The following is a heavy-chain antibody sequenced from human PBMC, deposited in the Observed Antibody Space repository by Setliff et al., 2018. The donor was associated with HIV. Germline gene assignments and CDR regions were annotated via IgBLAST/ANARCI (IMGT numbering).Heavy chain of an antibody. CDR1: GFTFSSYW. CDR2: IKQDGSEK. CDR3: ARDGSGYNYYYYYYMDV. D-gene: IGHD3-22*01. J-gene: IGHJ6*03. V-gene: IGHV3-7*03. Sequence: GGSLRLSCAASGFTFSSYWMSWVRQAPGKGLEWVANIKQDGSEKYYVDSVKGRFTISRDNAKNSLYLQMYSLRAEDTAVYYCARDGSGYNYYYYYYMDVWGKGTTVTVSS.